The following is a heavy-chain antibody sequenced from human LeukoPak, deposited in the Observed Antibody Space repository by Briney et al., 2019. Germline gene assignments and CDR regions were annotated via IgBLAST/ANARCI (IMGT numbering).Heavy chain of an antibody. J-gene: IGHJ3*02. CDR2: INPSGGST. CDR1: GCTFTSYY. Sequence: GASVKVSCKASGCTFTSYYMHWVRQAPGQGLEWMGIINPSGGSTSYAQKFQGRVTMTTDASTSTAYMELRSLRSDDTAVYYCARGNKGSSWYSDAFDIWGQGTMVTVSS. V-gene: IGHV1-46*01. D-gene: IGHD6-13*01. CDR3: ARGNKGSSWYSDAFDI.